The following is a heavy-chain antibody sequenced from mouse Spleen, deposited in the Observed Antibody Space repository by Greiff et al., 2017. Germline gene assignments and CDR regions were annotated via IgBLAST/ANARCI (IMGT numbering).Heavy chain of an antibody. CDR3: AREYYGYFDV. J-gene: IGHJ1*01. V-gene: IGHV3-2*02. Sequence: EVKLVESGPGLVKPSQSLSLTCTVTGYSITSDYAWNWIRQFPGNKLEWMGYISYSGSTSYNPSLKSRISITRDTSKNQFFLQLNSVTTEDTATYYCAREYYGYFDVWGAGTTVTVSS. CDR2: ISYSGST. CDR1: GYSITSDYA. D-gene: IGHD5-2*01.